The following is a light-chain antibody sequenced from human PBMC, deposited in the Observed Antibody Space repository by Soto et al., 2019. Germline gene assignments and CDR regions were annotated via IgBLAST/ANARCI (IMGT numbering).Light chain of an antibody. V-gene: IGLV2-14*01. CDR2: GVT. CDR3: FSHRSGDSHV. Sequence: QSALTQPASLSGSPGQSITISCTGTSSDIGAYDYVSWFQQHPGKAPKLMIYGVTNRPSGVSNRFSGSKTGNTASLTISGLQAEDEADYYCFSHRSGDSHVFGTGTKVTVL. J-gene: IGLJ1*01. CDR1: SSDIGAYDY.